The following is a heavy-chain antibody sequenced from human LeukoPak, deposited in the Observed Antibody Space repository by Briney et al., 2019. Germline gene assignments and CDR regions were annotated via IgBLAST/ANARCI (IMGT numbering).Heavy chain of an antibody. CDR1: GFTFSSYW. CDR3: ARYSSTWYYFAS. J-gene: IGHJ4*02. D-gene: IGHD6-13*01. Sequence: GGSLRLSCVVSGFTFSSYWMSWVRQAPGKGLERVANIRKDGSEKYYVDSVKGRFTVSRDNGENSLYLQMHSLRVEDTAVYYCARYSSTWYYFASWGQGSLVTVSS. CDR2: IRKDGSEK. V-gene: IGHV3-7*03.